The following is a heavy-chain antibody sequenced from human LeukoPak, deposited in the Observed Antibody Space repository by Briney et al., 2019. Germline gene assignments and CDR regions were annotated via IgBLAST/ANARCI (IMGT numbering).Heavy chain of an antibody. J-gene: IGHJ4*02. CDR3: ARDKVGYCSSTSCGGYDY. Sequence: GGSLRLSCAASGFTFSSYRMNWVRQAPGKGLEWVSSITISSSYIYYADSVKGRFTISRDNAKNSLYLQMNSLRAEDTAVYYCARDKVGYCSSTSCGGYDYWGQGTLVTVSS. D-gene: IGHD2-2*01. CDR2: ITISSSYI. CDR1: GFTFSSYR. V-gene: IGHV3-21*01.